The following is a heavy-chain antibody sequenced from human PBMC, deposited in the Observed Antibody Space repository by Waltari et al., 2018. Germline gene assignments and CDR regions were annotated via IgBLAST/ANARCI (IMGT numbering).Heavy chain of an antibody. Sequence: QVQLQQWGAGLLKPSETLSLTCAVYGGSFSGYYWSWIRQPPGKGLEWIGEINHSGSTNYNPSLKSRVTISVDTSMTQFSLKLSSVTAADTAVYYCARGYDFWSGQFDYWGQGTLVTVSS. V-gene: IGHV4-34*01. CDR1: GGSFSGYY. J-gene: IGHJ4*02. CDR3: ARGYDFWSGQFDY. CDR2: INHSGST. D-gene: IGHD3-3*01.